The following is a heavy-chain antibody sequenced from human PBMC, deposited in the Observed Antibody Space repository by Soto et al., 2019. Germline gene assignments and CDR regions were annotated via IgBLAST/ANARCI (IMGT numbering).Heavy chain of an antibody. CDR1: GCTFSIYA. Sequence: SVKVSCTASGCTFSIYAISWVRQAPGQGLEWMGGIIPIFGTANYAQKFQGRVTITADESTSTAYMELSSLRSEDTAVYYCARDGGRDYYDSSGYYYGWGQGTLVTVSS. V-gene: IGHV1-69*13. J-gene: IGHJ4*02. D-gene: IGHD3-22*01. CDR3: ARDGGRDYYDSSGYYYG. CDR2: IIPIFGTA.